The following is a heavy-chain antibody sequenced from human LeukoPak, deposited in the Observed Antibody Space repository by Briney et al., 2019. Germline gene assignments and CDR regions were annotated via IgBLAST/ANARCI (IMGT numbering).Heavy chain of an antibody. D-gene: IGHD4/OR15-4a*01. CDR3: AREPGANCFDP. J-gene: IGHJ5*02. CDR2: IYSSGTT. CDR1: GGSISSYF. Sequence: SETLPLTCTVSGGSISSYFWSWIRQPAGKGLEWIGRIYSSGTTNYNPSLQSRVTMSVDTSKNQFSLKLSSITAADTAVYYCAREPGANCFDPWGQGTLVTVSS. V-gene: IGHV4-4*07.